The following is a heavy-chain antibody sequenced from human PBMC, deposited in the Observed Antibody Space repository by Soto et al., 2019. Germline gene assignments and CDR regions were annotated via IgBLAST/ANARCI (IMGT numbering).Heavy chain of an antibody. CDR1: GDSININDYY. D-gene: IGHD2-2*01. J-gene: IGHJ5*02. V-gene: IGHV4-39*01. CDR3: VRPDSTSWPKFDP. Sequence: PSETLSLTCTVSGDSININDYYWCGIRHSPGKGLEWIGTIYYTGITYYNPSLKSRVTMSLDTSKNQVSLKVNSVTAADTAVYYCVRPDSTSWPKFDPWGRGTLVTVSS. CDR2: IYYTGIT.